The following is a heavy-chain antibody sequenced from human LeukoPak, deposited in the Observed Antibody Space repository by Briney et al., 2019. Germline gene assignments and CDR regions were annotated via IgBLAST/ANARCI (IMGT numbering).Heavy chain of an antibody. CDR3: ATENYGSLAG. J-gene: IGHJ4*02. D-gene: IGHD2-15*01. CDR2: IKKDGSPN. V-gene: IGHV3-7*01. CDR1: GFTFSSYW. Sequence: GGSLRLSCAASGFTFSSYWMGWVRQAPGKGLEWVANIKKDGSPNYYVDSVKGRFTISKDNAKNSLYLQMNSLRAEDTAVYYCATENYGSLAGWGQGTLVTVSS.